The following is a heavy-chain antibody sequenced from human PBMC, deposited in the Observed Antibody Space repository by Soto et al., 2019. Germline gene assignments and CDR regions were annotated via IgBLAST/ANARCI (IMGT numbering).Heavy chain of an antibody. CDR1: GYTLTELS. Sequence: SVQVSCKVSGYTLTELSMHWVRQAPGKGLEWMGGFDPEDGETIYAQKFQGRVTMTEDTSTDTAYMELSSLRSEDTAVYYCATDRDGYNYNWFDPWGQGTLVTVSS. V-gene: IGHV1-24*01. J-gene: IGHJ5*02. CDR3: ATDRDGYNYNWFDP. D-gene: IGHD1-1*01. CDR2: FDPEDGET.